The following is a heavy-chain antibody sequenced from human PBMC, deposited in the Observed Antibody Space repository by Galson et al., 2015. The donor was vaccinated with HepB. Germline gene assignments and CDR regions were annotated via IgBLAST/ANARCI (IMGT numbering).Heavy chain of an antibody. CDR2: IIPIFGTA. Sequence: SVKVSCKASGGTFSSYAISWVRQAPGQGLEWMGGIIPIFGTANYAQKFQGRVTITADESTSTAYMELSSLRSEDTAVYYCARVSAVVTPSYYYYMDVWGKGTTVTVSS. CDR1: GGTFSSYA. J-gene: IGHJ6*03. D-gene: IGHD4-23*01. CDR3: ARVSAVVTPSYYYYMDV. V-gene: IGHV1-69*13.